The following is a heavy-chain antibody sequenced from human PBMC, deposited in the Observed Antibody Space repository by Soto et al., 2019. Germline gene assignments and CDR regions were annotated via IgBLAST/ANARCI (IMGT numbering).Heavy chain of an antibody. D-gene: IGHD1-26*01. Sequence: GESLKISCKGSEYNFATYWIGWVRQVPGKGLEWISKISSSGNTVYHTDSVKGRFTISRDNGKNSLYLQMNSLRVDDTAIYYCARLQWESLGRAGLDVWRQGTTVTVSS. CDR3: ARLQWESLGRAGLDV. J-gene: IGHJ6*02. CDR2: ISSSGNTV. CDR1: EYNFATYW. V-gene: IGHV3-48*04.